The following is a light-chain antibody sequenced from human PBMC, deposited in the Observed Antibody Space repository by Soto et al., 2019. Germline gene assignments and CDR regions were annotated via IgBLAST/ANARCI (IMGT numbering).Light chain of an antibody. CDR1: QSISSY. CDR3: QQSYSTPRT. Sequence: DMQMTQSPSSLSASVGDRLTITCRASQSISSYLNWYQQKPGKAPKLLIYAASSSQSGVPSRFSGSGSGTDFTLTISSLQPEDFATYYCQQSYSTPRTFGQGTKVDIK. V-gene: IGKV1-39*01. J-gene: IGKJ1*01. CDR2: AAS.